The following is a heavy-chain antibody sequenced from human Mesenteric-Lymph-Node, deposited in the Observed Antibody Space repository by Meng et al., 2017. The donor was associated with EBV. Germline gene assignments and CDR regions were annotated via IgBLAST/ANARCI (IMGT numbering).Heavy chain of an antibody. Sequence: QVQRVQSGAEVKKPGASVKVSCKASGYTFTGYYMHWVRQAPGQGLEWMGRINPNSGGTNYAQKFQGRVTMTRDTSISTAYMELSRLRSDDTAVYYCARSDSSSWSDFDYWGQGTLVTVFS. CDR1: GYTFTGYY. V-gene: IGHV1-2*06. CDR2: INPNSGGT. CDR3: ARSDSSSWSDFDY. D-gene: IGHD6-13*01. J-gene: IGHJ4*02.